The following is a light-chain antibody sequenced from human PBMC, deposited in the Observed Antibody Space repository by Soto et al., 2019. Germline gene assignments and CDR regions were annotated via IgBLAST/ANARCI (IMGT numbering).Light chain of an antibody. CDR3: QQYGSSPT. V-gene: IGKV3-20*01. J-gene: IGKJ5*01. Sequence: EIVLTQSPGTLSLSPGERATLSCRASQSVSRDFLAWYQQKPGQAPRLLIVGTSSRATGIPDRFSGSGSGTDFTLTISRLEPEDFAVYYCQQYGSSPTFGQGTRLEIK. CDR1: QSVSRDF. CDR2: GTS.